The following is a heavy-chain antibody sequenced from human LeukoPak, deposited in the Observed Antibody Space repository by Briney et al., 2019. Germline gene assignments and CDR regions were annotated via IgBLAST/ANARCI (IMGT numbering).Heavy chain of an antibody. D-gene: IGHD1-26*01. Sequence: PGGSLRLSCAASGFTFSSYGMSWVRQAPGKGLEWVSAISGSGGSTYYADSVKGRFTISRDNSKNTLYLQMNSLRAEDTAVYYCAKVEEALLVGATIDYWGQGTLVTVSS. CDR3: AKVEEALLVGATIDY. J-gene: IGHJ4*02. CDR2: ISGSGGST. V-gene: IGHV3-23*01. CDR1: GFTFSSYG.